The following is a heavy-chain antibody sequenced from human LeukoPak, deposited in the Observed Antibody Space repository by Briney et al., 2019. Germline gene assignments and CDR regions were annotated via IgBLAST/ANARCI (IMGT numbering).Heavy chain of an antibody. CDR1: GYSFTSYW. CDR3: ATTVVGATGTGY. J-gene: IGHJ4*02. V-gene: IGHV5-51*01. D-gene: IGHD1-26*01. CDR2: IYPGHSDT. Sequence: GESLKISCKGSGYSFTSYWIGWVRQMPGKGLEWMGIIYPGHSDTRYSPSVQGQVTISADKSIRTAYLQWSSLRSEDTAVYYCATTVVGATGTGYWGQGTLVTVSS.